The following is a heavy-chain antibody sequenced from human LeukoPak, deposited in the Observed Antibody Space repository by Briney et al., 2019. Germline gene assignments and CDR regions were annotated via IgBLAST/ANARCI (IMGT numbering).Heavy chain of an antibody. CDR1: GFTFDDYG. CDR3: AKPPYGSGSGFYAFDI. V-gene: IGHV3-23*01. Sequence: GGSLRLSCAASGFTFDDYGMSWVRQAPGKGLEWVSAISGSGGSTYYADSVKGRFTISRDNSKNTLYLQMNSLRAEDTAVYYCAKPPYGSGSGFYAFDIWGQGTMVTVSS. D-gene: IGHD3-10*01. J-gene: IGHJ3*02. CDR2: ISGSGGST.